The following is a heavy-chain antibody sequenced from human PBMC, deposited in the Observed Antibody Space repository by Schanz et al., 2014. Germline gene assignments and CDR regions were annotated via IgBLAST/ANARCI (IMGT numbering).Heavy chain of an antibody. D-gene: IGHD5-12*01. CDR1: GFSFSAFT. CDR2: LYIRST. J-gene: IGHJ3*01. Sequence: EVQLVESGGGLVKPGGSLRLSCAASGFSFSAFTLTWVRQAPGKGLEWVSILYIRSTYYADSVKGRFTISRDNSKNMVFLQMNSLRVEDTAIYYCARDEGKDGYNLAFDVWGQGTLVTVSS. V-gene: IGHV3-66*01. CDR3: ARDEGKDGYNLAFDV.